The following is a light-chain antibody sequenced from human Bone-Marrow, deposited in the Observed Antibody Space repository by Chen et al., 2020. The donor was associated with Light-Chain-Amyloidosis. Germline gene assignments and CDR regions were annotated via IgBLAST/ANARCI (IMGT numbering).Light chain of an antibody. V-gene: IGLV2-8*01. Sequence: QSALTQPPSASGSPGPPVTISCTGTNSDVGRYDYVSWYKQHPGKAPKFLIYEVIKRSSGVPDRFSGSKSGNTASLTVSGLQAEDDADYYCCSYAGDSWVFGGGTKLTVL. CDR1: NSDVGRYDY. CDR2: EVI. J-gene: IGLJ3*02. CDR3: CSYAGDSWV.